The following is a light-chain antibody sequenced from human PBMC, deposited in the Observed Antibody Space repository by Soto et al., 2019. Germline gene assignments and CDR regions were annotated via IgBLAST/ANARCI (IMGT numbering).Light chain of an antibody. CDR2: RNN. Sequence: QSVLTQPPSASGTPGQTVTLSCSGSSSNIGSNSVYWYRQLPGTAPKLLIYRNNQRPSGVPDRISGSKSGTSASLAISGLRSEDEADYHCATWDDSLTGLVFGGGTQLTVL. CDR1: SSNIGSNS. CDR3: ATWDDSLTGLV. V-gene: IGLV1-47*01. J-gene: IGLJ7*01.